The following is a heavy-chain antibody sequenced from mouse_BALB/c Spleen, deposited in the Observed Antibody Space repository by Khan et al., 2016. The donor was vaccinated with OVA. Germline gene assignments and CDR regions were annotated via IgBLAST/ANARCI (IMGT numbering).Heavy chain of an antibody. CDR1: GFTFSSFG. V-gene: IGHV5-17*02. CDR3: ASSGGNFHGYFDY. Sequence: EVELVESGGGLVQPGGSRKLSCAASGFTFSSFGMHWVRQAPKKGLEWVAYISSGSSTIYYVDTVKGRFTISRDSPKNTLFLQMTSLRSEDTAMYDCASSGGNFHGYFDYWGAGTSVTVSS. J-gene: IGHJ1*01. CDR2: ISSGSSTI. D-gene: IGHD2-1*01.